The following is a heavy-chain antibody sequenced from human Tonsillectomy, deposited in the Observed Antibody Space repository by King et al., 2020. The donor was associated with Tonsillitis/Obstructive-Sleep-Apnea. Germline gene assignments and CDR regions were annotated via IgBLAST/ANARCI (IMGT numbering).Heavy chain of an antibody. CDR1: GFTFSSYA. J-gene: IGHJ3*02. D-gene: IGHD2-15*01. CDR3: ARDRAARGYCSGGSCYSDAFDI. CDR2: ISYDGSNK. Sequence: VQLVESGGGVVQPGRSLRLPCAASGFTFSSYAMHWVRQAPGKGLEWVAVISYDGSNKYYADSVKGRFTISRDNSKNTLYLQMNSLRAEDTAVYYCARDRAARGYCSGGSCYSDAFDIWGQGTMVTVSS. V-gene: IGHV3-30*04.